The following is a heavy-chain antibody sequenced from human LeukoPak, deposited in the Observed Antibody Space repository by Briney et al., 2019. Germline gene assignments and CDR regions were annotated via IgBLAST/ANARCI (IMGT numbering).Heavy chain of an antibody. Sequence: GESLRLSCAASGFTFSRFVMTWVRQAPGMGLEWVALIGEGSSSAYYADSVKGRFTISRDNSKNTLYLHMNSLRAEDTAVYYCAKGGTTVTNPSWFDPWGQGTLVTVSS. D-gene: IGHD4-17*01. V-gene: IGHV3-23*01. CDR2: IGEGSSSA. CDR3: AKGGTTVTNPSWFDP. J-gene: IGHJ5*02. CDR1: GFTFSRFV.